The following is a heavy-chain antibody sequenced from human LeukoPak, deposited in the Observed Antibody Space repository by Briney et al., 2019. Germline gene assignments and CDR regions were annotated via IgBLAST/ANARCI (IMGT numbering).Heavy chain of an antibody. CDR3: ARDVLLWFGEPYYYYGMDV. CDR1: GYTFTSYG. V-gene: IGHV1-18*01. D-gene: IGHD3-10*01. J-gene: IGHJ6*02. Sequence: ASAKVSCKASGYTFTSYGISWVRQAPGQGLEWMGWISAYNGNTNYAQKLQGRVTMTTNTSTSTAYMELRSLRSDDTAVYYCARDVLLWFGEPYYYYGMDVWGQGTTVTVSS. CDR2: ISAYNGNT.